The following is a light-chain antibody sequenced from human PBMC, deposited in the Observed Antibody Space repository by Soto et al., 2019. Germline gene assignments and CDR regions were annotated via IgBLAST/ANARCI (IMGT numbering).Light chain of an antibody. J-gene: IGKJ2*01. CDR1: QSVSSY. V-gene: IGKV3-15*01. CDR2: GAS. Sequence: EIVMTQSPATLSVSPGVRVTLSCRASQSVSSYLAWYQQKPGQAPRLLIYGASTRATGVPARFSGSGSATEFTLSISSLQSEDVAVYYCQQYGDWPPETFGQGTKLEI. CDR3: QQYGDWPPET.